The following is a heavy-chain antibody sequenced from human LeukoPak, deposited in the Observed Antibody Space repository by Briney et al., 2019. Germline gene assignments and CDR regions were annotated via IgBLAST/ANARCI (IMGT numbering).Heavy chain of an antibody. CDR2: ISASGDST. CDR3: AANWNCDY. Sequence: GGSLRLSCAASGFSFKNYAVGWVRQVPGKGLEWVSIISASGDSTYYEDSVKGRFTISRDNSKNTVSLQMNTLRVEDTAVYYCAANWNCDYWGQGTPVTVSS. D-gene: IGHD1-20*01. J-gene: IGHJ4*02. CDR1: GFSFKNYA. V-gene: IGHV3-23*01.